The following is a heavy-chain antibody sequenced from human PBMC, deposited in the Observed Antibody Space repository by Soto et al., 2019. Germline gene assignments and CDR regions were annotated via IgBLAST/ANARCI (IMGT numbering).Heavy chain of an antibody. CDR2: IKQDGSEK. V-gene: IGHV3-7*03. Sequence: GGSLRLSCAASGFTFSSYWMSWVRQAPGKGLEWVANIKQDGSEKYYVDSVKGRFTISRDNAKNSLYLQMNSLRAEDTAVYYCARTGLTGDKARAFDAFDIWGQGTMVTVSS. D-gene: IGHD3-9*01. J-gene: IGHJ3*02. CDR3: ARTGLTGDKARAFDAFDI. CDR1: GFTFSSYW.